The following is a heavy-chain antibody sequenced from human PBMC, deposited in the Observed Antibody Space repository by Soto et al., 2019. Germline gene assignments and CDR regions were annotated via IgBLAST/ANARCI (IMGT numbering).Heavy chain of an antibody. Sequence: QPGGSLRLSCAASGFTFSSYAMSWVRQAPGKGLEWVSAISGSGSSTYYADSVKGRFTISRDNSKNTLYLQMNSLRAEDTAVYYCANTHAPLYLDDDSKRGGIYYCDYWGQGSLVTVPS. V-gene: IGHV3-23*01. CDR2: ISGSGSST. CDR1: GFTFSSYA. J-gene: IGHJ4*02. CDR3: ANTHAPLYLDDDSKRGGIYYCDY. D-gene: IGHD4-4*01.